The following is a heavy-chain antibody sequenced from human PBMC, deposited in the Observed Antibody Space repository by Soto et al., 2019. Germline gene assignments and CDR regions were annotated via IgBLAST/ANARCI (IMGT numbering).Heavy chain of an antibody. J-gene: IGHJ6*02. V-gene: IGHV1-69*06. CDR3: AKLYSSSWYSGMDV. D-gene: IGHD6-13*01. Sequence: SVKVSCKASGGTFSSYAISWVRQAPGQGLEWMGGIIPIFGTANYAQKFQGRVTITADKSTSTAYMELSSLRSEDTAVYYCAKLYSSSWYSGMDVWGQGTTVTVSS. CDR2: IIPIFGTA. CDR1: GGTFSSYA.